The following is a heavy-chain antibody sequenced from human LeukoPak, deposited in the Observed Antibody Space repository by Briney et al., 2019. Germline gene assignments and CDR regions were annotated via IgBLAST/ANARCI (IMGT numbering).Heavy chain of an antibody. Sequence: GGSLRLSSAASGFTFSSYWMNWVRQAPGKGLEWVSSISSSSSYIYYADSVKGRFTISRDNAKNSLYLQMNSLRAEDTAVYYCAREGPYCSSTSSWGKFDYWGQGTLVTVSS. CDR2: ISSSSSYI. D-gene: IGHD2-2*01. V-gene: IGHV3-21*01. J-gene: IGHJ4*02. CDR1: GFTFSSYW. CDR3: AREGPYCSSTSSWGKFDY.